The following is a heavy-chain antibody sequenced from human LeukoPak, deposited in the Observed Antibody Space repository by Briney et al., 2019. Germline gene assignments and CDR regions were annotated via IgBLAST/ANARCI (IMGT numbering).Heavy chain of an antibody. CDR2: IYYSGST. J-gene: IGHJ3*02. Sequence: SETLSLTCTVSGGSISSYYWSWIRQPPGKGLEWIGYIYYSGSTNYNPSLKSRVTISVDTSKKQFSLKLSSVTAADTAVYYCARDQASYCSGGSCSPGDAFDIWGQGTMVTVSS. CDR1: GGSISSYY. D-gene: IGHD2-15*01. V-gene: IGHV4-59*01. CDR3: ARDQASYCSGGSCSPGDAFDI.